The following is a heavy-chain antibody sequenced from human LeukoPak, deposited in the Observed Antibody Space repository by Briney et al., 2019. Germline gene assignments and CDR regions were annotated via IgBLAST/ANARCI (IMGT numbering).Heavy chain of an antibody. CDR3: VRVNGTYFDF. Sequence: GGSLRLSRAASGFPFSSYSMNWVRQAPGKGLEWVSYISASGSNIYYLDSVRGRFTVSRDNAMNSLFLQMDRPRAEDTAVYYCVRVNGTYFDFWGQETLVTVSS. V-gene: IGHV3-48*01. CDR1: GFPFSSYS. J-gene: IGHJ4*02. CDR2: ISASGSNI. D-gene: IGHD2-8*01.